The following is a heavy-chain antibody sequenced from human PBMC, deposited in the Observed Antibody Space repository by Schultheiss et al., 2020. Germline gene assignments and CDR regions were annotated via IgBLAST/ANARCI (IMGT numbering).Heavy chain of an antibody. J-gene: IGHJ4*02. CDR1: GFTFSSYG. CDR3: AKIAGPNCGGDCYSPLDY. V-gene: IGHV3-30*18. Sequence: GESLKISCVASGFTFSSYGMHWVRQAPGKGLEWMAVISYDGSNKNYADSVKGRFTISRDNSKNTLYLQQNSLRPEDTAVYYCAKIAGPNCGGDCYSPLDYWGQGTLVTVSS. D-gene: IGHD2-21*02. CDR2: ISYDGSNK.